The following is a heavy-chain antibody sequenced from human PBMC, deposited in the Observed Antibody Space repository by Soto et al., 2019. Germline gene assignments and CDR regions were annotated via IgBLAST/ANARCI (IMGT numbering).Heavy chain of an antibody. CDR1: GGSISSSSYY. CDR3: ARGIRGYSGYDSGYFDL. CDR2: IYYSGST. D-gene: IGHD5-12*01. Sequence: SETLSLTCTVSGGSISSSSYYWGWIRQPPGKGLEWIGSIYYSGSTYYNPSLKSRVTISVDTSKNQFSLKLSSVTAADTAVYYCARGIRGYSGYDSGYFDLWGRGTLVTVSS. V-gene: IGHV4-39*01. J-gene: IGHJ2*01.